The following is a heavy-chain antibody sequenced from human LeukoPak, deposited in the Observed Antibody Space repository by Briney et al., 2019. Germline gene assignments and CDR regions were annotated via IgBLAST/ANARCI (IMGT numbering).Heavy chain of an antibody. CDR1: GYSISSGYY. Sequence: SETLSLTCTVSGYSISSGYYWGWIRQPPGKGLEWIGNIYHDGSTYYNPSLKSRVTISVDTSKNQFSLKLSSVTAADTAVYYCARAGASSSGWPFDYWGQGTLVTVSS. CDR3: ARAGASSSGWPFDY. J-gene: IGHJ4*02. D-gene: IGHD6-19*01. V-gene: IGHV4-38-2*02. CDR2: IYHDGST.